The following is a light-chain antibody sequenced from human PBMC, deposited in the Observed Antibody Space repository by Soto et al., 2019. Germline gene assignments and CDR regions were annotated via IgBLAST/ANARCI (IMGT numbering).Light chain of an antibody. CDR1: QSISRW. V-gene: IGKV1-5*03. Sequence: DIQMTQSPSTLSASVGDRVTITCRASQSISRWLAWYQQKPGKAPKLLIYKASNLQSGVPSRFSGGGSGTDFPITISSLQPDDFANYYCQQYQTSSTFGQGTKVDIK. J-gene: IGKJ1*01. CDR2: KAS. CDR3: QQYQTSST.